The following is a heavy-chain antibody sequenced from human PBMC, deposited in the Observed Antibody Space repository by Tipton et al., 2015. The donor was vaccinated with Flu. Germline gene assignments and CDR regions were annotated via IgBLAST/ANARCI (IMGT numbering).Heavy chain of an antibody. CDR3: ARERERWPYY. CDR2: ISRGSSDK. D-gene: IGHD5-24*01. CDR1: GFTFGSYG. Sequence: QLVQSGGGLVKPGGSLRLSCAASGFTFGSYGMNWVRQAPGKGLEWVSSISRGSSDKDYADSVKGRFTISRDNAKNSVYLQMNSLRAEDTAVYYCARERERWPYYWGQGTVVTVSS. V-gene: IGHV3-21*01. J-gene: IGHJ4*02.